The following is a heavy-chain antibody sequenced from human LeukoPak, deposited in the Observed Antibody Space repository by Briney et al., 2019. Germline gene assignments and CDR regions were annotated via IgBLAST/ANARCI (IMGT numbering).Heavy chain of an antibody. CDR1: GFTFSSYA. D-gene: IGHD6-19*01. V-gene: IGHV3-23*01. J-gene: IGHJ4*02. Sequence: PGGSLRLSCAASGFTFSSYAMSWVRQAPGKGLEWASAISGSGGSTYYADSVKGRFTISRDNSKNTLYLQMNSLRAEDTAVYYCAKYSSGWYIQYYFDYWGQGTLVTVSS. CDR2: ISGSGGST. CDR3: AKYSSGWYIQYYFDY.